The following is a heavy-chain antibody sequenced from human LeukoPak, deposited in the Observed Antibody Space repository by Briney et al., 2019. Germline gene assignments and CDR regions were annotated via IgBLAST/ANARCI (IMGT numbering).Heavy chain of an antibody. CDR1: GFTFSSYG. V-gene: IGHV3-30*02. Sequence: RGSLRLSCAASGFTFSSYGMHWVRQAPGKGLEWVAFMRYDGSNKYYADSVKGRFTISRDNSKNTLYLQMNSLRAEDTAVYYCAKDSTVYYYYYMDVWGKGTTVTVSS. CDR2: MRYDGSNK. D-gene: IGHD4-11*01. CDR3: AKDSTVYYYYYMDV. J-gene: IGHJ6*03.